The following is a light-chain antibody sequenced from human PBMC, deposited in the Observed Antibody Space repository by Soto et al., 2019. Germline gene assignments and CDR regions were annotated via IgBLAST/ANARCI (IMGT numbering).Light chain of an antibody. CDR2: GAS. CDR3: QQYGSSPTWT. CDR1: QSVSSNY. Sequence: ESVLTQSPGTLSLSPGERATLSCRASQSVSSNYLAWYQQKPGQAPRLLIYGASTRATGIPDRFSGSGSGTDFTLPISRLGPEDSGVYYCQQYGSSPTWTFGQGTKVEIK. V-gene: IGKV3-20*01. J-gene: IGKJ1*01.